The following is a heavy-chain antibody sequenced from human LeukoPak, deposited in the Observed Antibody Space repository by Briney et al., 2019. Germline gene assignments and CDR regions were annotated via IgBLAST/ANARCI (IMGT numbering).Heavy chain of an antibody. D-gene: IGHD5-24*01. CDR2: LGRSGGSQ. Sequence: GGSLRLSCVASGFNFDIFAMSWVRQSPGGGLEWVASLGRSGGSQNYADSVKGRFTISRDNSKNTLFLQMNSLRVEDSAIYYCAKGEMATSNWGQGTLVTVSS. V-gene: IGHV3-23*01. CDR1: GFNFDIFA. CDR3: AKGEMATSN. J-gene: IGHJ4*02.